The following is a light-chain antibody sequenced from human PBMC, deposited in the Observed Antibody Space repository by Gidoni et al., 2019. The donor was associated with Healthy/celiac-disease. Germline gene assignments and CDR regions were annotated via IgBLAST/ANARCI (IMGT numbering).Light chain of an antibody. Sequence: IHMTPSPSTLSASVGDRVTITCRASQSLSSWLAWYHQKPGKAPKLLIYKASSLESGVPARFSGSGSGTEFTLTISSLQPDDFATYYCQQYNSYSLTFXGXTKVEIK. CDR1: QSLSSW. CDR3: QQYNSYSLT. J-gene: IGKJ4*01. CDR2: KAS. V-gene: IGKV1-5*03.